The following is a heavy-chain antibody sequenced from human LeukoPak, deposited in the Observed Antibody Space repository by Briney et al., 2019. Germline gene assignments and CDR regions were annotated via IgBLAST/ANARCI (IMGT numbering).Heavy chain of an antibody. V-gene: IGHV3-74*01. CDR1: GFTFSSYW. D-gene: IGHD3-10*01. Sequence: GGSLRLSCAASGFTFSSYWMHWVRQAPGKGLVWVSRINSDGSSTSYADSVKGRFTISRDNAKNTLYLQMNSLRAEDTAVYYCAREKITMARGKYYYGMDVWGKGTTVTVSS. CDR2: INSDGSST. CDR3: AREKITMARGKYYYGMDV. J-gene: IGHJ6*04.